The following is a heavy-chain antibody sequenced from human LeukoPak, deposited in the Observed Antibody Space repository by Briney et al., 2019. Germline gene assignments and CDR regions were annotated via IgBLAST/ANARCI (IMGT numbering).Heavy chain of an antibody. V-gene: IGHV3-7*01. CDR1: GFTFSSYW. J-gene: IGHJ4*02. CDR2: IKQDGSEK. D-gene: IGHD5-12*01. Sequence: PGGSLRLSCTASGFTFSSYWMGWVRQAPGKGLEWVANIKQDGSEKYYVDSVKGRSTISRDNAKNSLYLQMNSLRAEDTAVYYCGRGYSGYGYWGQGTLVIVSS. CDR3: GRGYSGYGY.